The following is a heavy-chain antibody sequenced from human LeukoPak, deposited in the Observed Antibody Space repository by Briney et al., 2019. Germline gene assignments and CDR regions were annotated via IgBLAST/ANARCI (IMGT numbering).Heavy chain of an antibody. CDR3: ARFIAAPYYFDY. CDR1: GFTFSSYS. Sequence: GGSLRLSCAASGFTFSSYSMNWVRQAPGKGLVWVSRIKSDGSSTSYADSVKGRFTISRDNAKNTLHLQMNSLRAEDTAVYYCARFIAAPYYFDYWGRGTLVTVSS. J-gene: IGHJ4*02. V-gene: IGHV3-74*01. CDR2: IKSDGSST. D-gene: IGHD6-13*01.